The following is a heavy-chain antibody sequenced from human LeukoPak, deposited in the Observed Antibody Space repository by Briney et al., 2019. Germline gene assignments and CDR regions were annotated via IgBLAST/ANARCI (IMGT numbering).Heavy chain of an antibody. CDR3: ARAVDVYTYGYGY. Sequence: PGRSLRLSCAASGFSFSSYGMHWVRQAPCKGLEWVAVIWYDGSNKYYADSVKGRFTISRDNSNSTLYLQMNSLRDEDTAVYYCARAVDVYTYGYGYWGQGTLVSVSS. D-gene: IGHD5-18*01. CDR2: IWYDGSNK. V-gene: IGHV3-33*01. J-gene: IGHJ4*02. CDR1: GFSFSSYG.